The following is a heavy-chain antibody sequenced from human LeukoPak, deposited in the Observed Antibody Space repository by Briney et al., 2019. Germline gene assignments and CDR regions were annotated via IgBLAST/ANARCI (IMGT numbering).Heavy chain of an antibody. J-gene: IGHJ2*01. V-gene: IGHV1-18*01. Sequence: ASVKVSCKASGYSLTSYGIGWLRQAPGQGLEWMGWISTYNGNTNYAQKFQGRVTMTTATSASTAYMELRSLSSDDTAVYYCGRDRGYFDLWGRGTLVTVSS. CDR3: GRDRGYFDL. CDR1: GYSLTSYG. CDR2: ISTYNGNT.